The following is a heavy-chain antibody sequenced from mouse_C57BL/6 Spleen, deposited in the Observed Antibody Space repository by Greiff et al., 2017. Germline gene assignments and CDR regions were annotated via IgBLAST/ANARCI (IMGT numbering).Heavy chain of an antibody. J-gene: IGHJ2*01. Sequence: QVQLKESGPELVKPGASVKISCKASGYSFTSYYIHWVKQRPGQGLEWIGWIYPGSGNTKYNEKFKGKATLTADTSSSTAYMQLSSLTSEDSAVYYCARGGYDPFDYWGQGTTLTVSS. D-gene: IGHD2-2*01. CDR2: IYPGSGNT. CDR3: ARGGYDPFDY. V-gene: IGHV1-66*01. CDR1: GYSFTSYY.